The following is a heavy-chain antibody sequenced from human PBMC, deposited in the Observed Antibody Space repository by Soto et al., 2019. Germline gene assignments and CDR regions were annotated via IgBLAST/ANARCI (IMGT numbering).Heavy chain of an antibody. CDR1: GFTFSSYW. J-gene: IGHJ5*02. Sequence: PGGSXXXXCAASGFTFSSYWMSWVRQAPGKGLEWVANIKQDGSEKYYVDSVKGRFTISRDNAKNSLYLQMNSLRAEDTAVYYCARTDHIAAAGSWGQGTLVTVSS. CDR2: IKQDGSEK. V-gene: IGHV3-7*05. CDR3: ARTDHIAAAGS. D-gene: IGHD6-13*01.